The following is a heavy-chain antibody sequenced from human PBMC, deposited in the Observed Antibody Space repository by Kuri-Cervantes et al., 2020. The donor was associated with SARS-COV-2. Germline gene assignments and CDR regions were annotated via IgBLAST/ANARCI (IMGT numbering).Heavy chain of an antibody. D-gene: IGHD5-12*01. CDR1: GFTVDDYA. CDR3: AKDLYSGYDYYYFYY. J-gene: IGHJ4*02. Sequence: SLKISCAASGFTVDDYAMHWVRQAPGKGLEWVSGISWNSGSIGYADSVKGRFTISRDNAKNPLYLQMNSLRAEDTALYYCAKDLYSGYDYYYFYYWGQGTLVTVSS. V-gene: IGHV3-9*01. CDR2: ISWNSGSI.